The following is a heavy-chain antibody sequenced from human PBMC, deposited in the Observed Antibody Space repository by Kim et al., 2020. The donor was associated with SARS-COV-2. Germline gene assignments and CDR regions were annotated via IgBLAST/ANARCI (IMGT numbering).Heavy chain of an antibody. CDR2: IFYGGNT. CDR3: AGAITVTRFDL. J-gene: IGHJ2*01. V-gene: IGHV4-39*07. CDR1: GGSISSRSYY. D-gene: IGHD4-17*01. Sequence: SETLSLTCTVSGGSISSRSYYWGWICQPPGKGLEWIGNIFYGGNTYYNPSLKSRVTISVDTSKNQFSLKLSSVTAADTAVYYCAGAITVTRFDLWGRGTLVTVSS.